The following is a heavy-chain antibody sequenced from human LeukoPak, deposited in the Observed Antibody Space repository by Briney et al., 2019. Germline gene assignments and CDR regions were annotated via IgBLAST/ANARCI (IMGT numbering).Heavy chain of an antibody. CDR3: ARDDGY. V-gene: IGHV1-18*01. J-gene: IGHJ4*02. Sequence: GGSLRLSCAASGFTFSSYAMSWVRQAPGQGLEWMGWISACNGNTNYAQKLQGRVTMTTDTSTSTAYMELRSLRSDDTAVYYCARDDGYWGQGTLVTVSS. CDR2: ISACNGNT. CDR1: GFTFSSYA.